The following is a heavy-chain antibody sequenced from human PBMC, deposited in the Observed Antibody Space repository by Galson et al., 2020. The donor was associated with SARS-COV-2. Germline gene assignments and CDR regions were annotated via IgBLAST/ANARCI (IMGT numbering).Heavy chain of an antibody. CDR1: RYTFTGHY. Sequence: ASVQVSCKPSRYTFTGHYIHRLRQAPGHGLEWMGWINPNSGRTNYAQQSQRTVTMTRDTSIIPAYMELSRLRSDDASVYYCASEGITMVRGVRSWFDPWGQGTLVTVSS. D-gene: IGHD3-10*01. CDR2: INPNSGRT. V-gene: IGHV1-2*02. CDR3: ASEGITMVRGVRSWFDP. J-gene: IGHJ5*02.